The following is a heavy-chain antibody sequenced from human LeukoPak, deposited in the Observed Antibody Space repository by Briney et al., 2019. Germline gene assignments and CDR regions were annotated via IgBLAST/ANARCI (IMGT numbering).Heavy chain of an antibody. V-gene: IGHV1-18*01. CDR1: GYTFTSYG. D-gene: IGHD3-10*01. CDR2: ISAYNGNT. CDR3: ARETTMVRGVIGSWGYYYYYMDV. Sequence: ASVKVSCKASGYTFTSYGISWVRQAPGQGLEWMGWISAYNGNTNYAQKLQGRVTMTTDTSTGTAYMELRSLRSDDTAVYYCARETTMVRGVIGSWGYYYYYMDVWGKGTTVTISS. J-gene: IGHJ6*03.